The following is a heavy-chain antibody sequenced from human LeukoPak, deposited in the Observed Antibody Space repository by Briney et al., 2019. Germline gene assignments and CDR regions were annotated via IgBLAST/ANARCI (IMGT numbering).Heavy chain of an antibody. CDR3: AKGRDGYNPLDY. CDR2: IIPIFGTA. D-gene: IGHD5-24*01. V-gene: IGHV1-69*05. Sequence: GASVKVSCKASGGTFSSYAISWVRQAPGQGLEWMGGIIPIFGTANYAQKFQGRVTITTDESTSTAYMELSSLRSEDTAVYYCAKGRDGYNPLDYWGQGTLATVSS. CDR1: GGTFSSYA. J-gene: IGHJ4*02.